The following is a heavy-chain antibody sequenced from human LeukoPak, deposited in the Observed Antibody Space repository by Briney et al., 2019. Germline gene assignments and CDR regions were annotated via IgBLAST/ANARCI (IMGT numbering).Heavy chain of an antibody. CDR1: GYRFTSYW. Sequence: GESLKISCKGSGYRFTSYWIGWVRQMPGKGLEWMGIIYPGDSDTRYNPSFQGHVTISADKSISTAYLQWSSLKASDTVVYYCAIAGDTTTSGYRRFSYWGQGTLVTVSS. V-gene: IGHV5-51*01. J-gene: IGHJ4*02. CDR2: IYPGDSDT. CDR3: AIAGDTTTSGYRRFSY. D-gene: IGHD2-2*02.